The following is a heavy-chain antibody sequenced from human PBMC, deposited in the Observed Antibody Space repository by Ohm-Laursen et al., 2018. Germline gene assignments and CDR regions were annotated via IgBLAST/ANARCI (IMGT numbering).Heavy chain of an antibody. Sequence: ASVKVSCKASGYTFTSYGISWVRQAPGQGLEWMGWMNPNSGNTGYAQKFRDRVTMTSDTSISTAYMELYGLTSEDTAAYYCARAVRNQLVSDYWGQGTLVTVSS. V-gene: IGHV1-8*02. D-gene: IGHD1-1*01. CDR2: MNPNSGNT. CDR3: ARAVRNQLVSDY. CDR1: GYTFTSYG. J-gene: IGHJ4*02.